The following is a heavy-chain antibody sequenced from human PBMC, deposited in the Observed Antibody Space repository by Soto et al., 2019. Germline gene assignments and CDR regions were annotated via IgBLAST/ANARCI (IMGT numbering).Heavy chain of an antibody. D-gene: IGHD4-17*01. CDR3: ARGRKVTTWSSWFDP. Sequence: SETLSLTCAVYGGSFSGYYWSWIRQPPGKGLEWIGEINHSGSTNYNPSLKSRVTISVDTSKNQFSLKLSSVTAADTAVYYCARGRKVTTWSSWFDPWGQGTLVTVSS. CDR1: GGSFSGYY. J-gene: IGHJ5*02. CDR2: INHSGST. V-gene: IGHV4-34*01.